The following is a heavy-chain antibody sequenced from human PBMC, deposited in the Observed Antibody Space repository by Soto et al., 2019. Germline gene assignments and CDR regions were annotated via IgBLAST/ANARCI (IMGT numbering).Heavy chain of an antibody. D-gene: IGHD3-10*01. CDR2: INHSGST. Sequence: SETLSLTCAVYGGSFSGYYWSWIRQPPGKGLEWIGEINHSGSTNYNPSLKSRVTTSVDTSKNQFSLKLSSVTAADTAVYYCATLSRGYYYYGMDVWGQGTTVTVSS. J-gene: IGHJ6*02. CDR1: GGSFSGYY. V-gene: IGHV4-34*01. CDR3: ATLSRGYYYYGMDV.